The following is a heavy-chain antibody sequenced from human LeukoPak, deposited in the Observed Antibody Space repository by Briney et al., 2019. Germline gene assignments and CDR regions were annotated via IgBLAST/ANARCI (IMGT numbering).Heavy chain of an antibody. CDR1: GYTFTSYG. J-gene: IGHJ4*02. V-gene: IGHV1-18*01. CDR2: ISAYNGNT. Sequence: ASVKVSCKASGYTFTSYGISWVRQATGQGLEWMGWISAYNGNTNYAQKLQGRVTMTTDTSTSTAYMELRSLRSDDTAVYYCARSATDDSYFDYWGQGTLVTVSS. D-gene: IGHD5-24*01. CDR3: ARSATDDSYFDY.